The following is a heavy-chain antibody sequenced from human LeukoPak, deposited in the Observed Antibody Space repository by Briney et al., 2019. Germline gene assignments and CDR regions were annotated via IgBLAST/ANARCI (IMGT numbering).Heavy chain of an antibody. CDR3: AKSRRGYSTYYYYGMDV. CDR1: GFTFSSYG. D-gene: IGHD4-11*01. V-gene: IGHV3-30*18. J-gene: IGHJ6*02. Sequence: GGSLKLSCAASGFTFSSYGMHWVRQAPGKGLEWVAVISYDGSNKYYADSVRGRFTISRDNSKNTLYLQMNSLRAEDTAVYYCAKSRRGYSTYYYYGMDVWGQGTTVTVSS. CDR2: ISYDGSNK.